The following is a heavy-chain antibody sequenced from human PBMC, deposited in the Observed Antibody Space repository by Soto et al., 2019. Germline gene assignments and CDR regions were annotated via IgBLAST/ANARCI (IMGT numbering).Heavy chain of an antibody. CDR1: GGTFSSHA. D-gene: IGHD6-25*01. V-gene: IGHV1-69*13. CDR3: ARGLRWGSGWAYFDY. Sequence: SVKVSCKACGGTFSSHAITLVRQAPGQGLEWMGGIIPIFGTANYAQKFQGRLTIAADEFTSTAYMELRSLRSEDTAVYYCARGLRWGSGWAYFDYLGQGTLVTFSS. J-gene: IGHJ4*02. CDR2: IIPIFGTA.